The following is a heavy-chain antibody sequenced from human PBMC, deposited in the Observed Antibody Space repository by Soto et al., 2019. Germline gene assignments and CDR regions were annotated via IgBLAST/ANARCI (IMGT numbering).Heavy chain of an antibody. CDR1: GGSFSGYY. V-gene: IGHV4-34*01. CDR3: ASGTVAQDIVVVVAAVSYFDF. CDR2: INHSGST. D-gene: IGHD2-15*01. J-gene: IGHJ4*02. Sequence: QVQLQQWGAGLLKPSETLSLTCAVYGGSFSGYYWSWLRQPPGKGLEWIGEINHSGSTNYNPSRKSRVTISVDTSKNQFSLKLSSVTAADTAVYYCASGTVAQDIVVVVAAVSYFDFWGQGTLVTVSS.